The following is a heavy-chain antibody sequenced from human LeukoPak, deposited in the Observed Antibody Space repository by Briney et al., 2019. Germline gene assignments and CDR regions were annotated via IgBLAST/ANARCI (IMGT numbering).Heavy chain of an antibody. V-gene: IGHV3-53*01. J-gene: IGHJ4*02. CDR1: GFTVSSNY. CDR3: AKSGLYGGYREDEDY. D-gene: IGHD5-12*01. Sequence: GGSLRLSCAASGFTVSSNYMSWVRRAPGKGLEWVSVIYSGGSTYYADSVKGRFTISRDNSKNTLYLQMNSLRAEDTAVYYCAKSGLYGGYREDEDYWGQGTLVTVSS. CDR2: IYSGGST.